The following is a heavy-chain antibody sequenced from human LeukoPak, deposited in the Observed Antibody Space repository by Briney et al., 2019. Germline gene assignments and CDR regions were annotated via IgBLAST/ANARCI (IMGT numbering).Heavy chain of an antibody. V-gene: IGHV4-39*01. CDR3: ARHGAVAGTGYSFDY. CDR1: GRSISSSCYY. J-gene: IGHJ4*02. Sequence: TSETLSLTRTVSGRSISSSCYYWGWIRQPRGKGLEWMGSSYYSGSTYYNPALNSRLAISVDTPKNQFSLKLSYVTAAETAVYYCARHGAVAGTGYSFDYWGQGTIVTVSS. D-gene: IGHD6-19*01. CDR2: SYYSGST.